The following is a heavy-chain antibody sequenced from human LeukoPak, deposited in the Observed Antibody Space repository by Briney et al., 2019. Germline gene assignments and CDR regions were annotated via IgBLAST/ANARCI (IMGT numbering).Heavy chain of an antibody. V-gene: IGHV1-18*01. CDR2: ISAYNGNT. J-gene: IGHJ3*02. CDR3: ARFGLGKHIEVAGIPFDI. Sequence: ASVKVSCKASGYSFTSNVISWVRQPPGQGLEWMGWISAYNGNTNYAQKLQGRVTMTTDTSTSTAYMELRSLRSDDTAVYYCARFGLGKHIEVAGIPFDIWGQGTMVTVSS. CDR1: GYSFTSNV. D-gene: IGHD6-19*01.